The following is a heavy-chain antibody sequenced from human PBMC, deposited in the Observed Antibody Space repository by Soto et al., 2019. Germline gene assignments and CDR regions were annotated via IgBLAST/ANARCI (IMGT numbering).Heavy chain of an antibody. CDR2: IYWNDDK. CDR1: GFSLSTSGVG. V-gene: IGHV2-5*01. J-gene: IGHJ6*02. Sequence: SGPTLVNPTQTLTLTCTFSGFSLSTSGVGVGWIRQPPGKALEWLALIYWNDDKRYSPSLKSRLTITKDTSKNQVVLTMTNMDPVDTATYYCAHRRDYDILTGYPRHYYYSGMDVWGQGTTVTVSS. CDR3: AHRRDYDILTGYPRHYYYSGMDV. D-gene: IGHD3-9*01.